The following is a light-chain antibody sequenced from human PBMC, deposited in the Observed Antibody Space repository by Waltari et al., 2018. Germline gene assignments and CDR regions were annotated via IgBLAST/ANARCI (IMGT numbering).Light chain of an antibody. CDR3: QVWDSRDDVV. Sequence: YFVTQPPSVSVAPGQTARLTCGGNIIGSKSVQWYQQKPGQAPVLVVYEDSVRPSGIPERFSGYNSGNTATLTITRVEAGDEADYYCQVWDSRDDVVFGAGTKLTVV. V-gene: IGLV3-21*02. CDR1: IIGSKS. CDR2: EDS. J-gene: IGLJ3*02.